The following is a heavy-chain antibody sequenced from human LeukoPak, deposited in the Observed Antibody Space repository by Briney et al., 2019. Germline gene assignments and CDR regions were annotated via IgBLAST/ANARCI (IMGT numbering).Heavy chain of an antibody. D-gene: IGHD5-12*01. V-gene: IGHV4-4*07. J-gene: IGHJ4*02. CDR3: ARETPERYRGSYFDY. CDR2: IYTSGST. CDR1: GGSISSYY. Sequence: SETLSLTCTVSGGSISSYYWSWIRQPAGKGLEWIGRIYTSGSTNYNPSLKSRVTMSVDTSKNQFSLKLSSVTAADTAVYFCARETPERYRGSYFDYWGQGILVTVSS.